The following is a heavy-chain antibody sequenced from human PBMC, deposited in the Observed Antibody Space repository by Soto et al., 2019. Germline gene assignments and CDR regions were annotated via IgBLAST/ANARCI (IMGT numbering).Heavy chain of an antibody. CDR1: GFSFSSYT. CDR2: INSNGGST. D-gene: IGHD3-22*01. CDR3: VKGRIVVAVNDAFDV. V-gene: IGHV3-64D*08. Sequence: PGGSLRLSCSASGFSFSSYTMHWVRQAPGKGLEYVSAINSNGGSTYHADSVKGRFTISRDNSKNTLYFQMNSLRVEDTAVYYCVKGRIVVAVNDAFDVWGQGTMVTVS. J-gene: IGHJ3*01.